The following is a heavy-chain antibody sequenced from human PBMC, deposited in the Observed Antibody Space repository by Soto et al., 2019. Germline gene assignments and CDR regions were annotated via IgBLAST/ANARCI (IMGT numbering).Heavy chain of an antibody. V-gene: IGHV4-31*03. Sequence: SETLSLTCTVSGVSITSGGYRWSWIRQQPGKAQEWIGYIFYSGYTYSNPSLKSRVTMSVDTSKNQFSLKLSSVTAADTAVYYCARLYCDSSGSVYVHFDLWGQGTLVTVSS. D-gene: IGHD3-22*01. J-gene: IGHJ4*02. CDR1: GVSITSGGYR. CDR2: IFYSGYT. CDR3: ARLYCDSSGSVYVHFDL.